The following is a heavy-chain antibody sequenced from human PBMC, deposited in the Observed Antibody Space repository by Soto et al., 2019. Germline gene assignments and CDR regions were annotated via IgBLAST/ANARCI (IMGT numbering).Heavy chain of an antibody. CDR3: HVQKGYCSSTSCYVFYYYYYYMDV. Sequence: QLQLQESGPGLVKPSETLSLTCTVSGGSISSSSYYWGWIRQPPGKGLEWIGSIYYSGSTYYNPSRQSRVTISVDTSKNQFSLKLSSVTAADTAVYYCHVQKGYCSSTSCYVFYYYYYYMDVWGKGTTVTVSS. CDR2: IYYSGST. J-gene: IGHJ6*03. D-gene: IGHD2-2*01. CDR1: GGSISSSSYY. V-gene: IGHV4-39*01.